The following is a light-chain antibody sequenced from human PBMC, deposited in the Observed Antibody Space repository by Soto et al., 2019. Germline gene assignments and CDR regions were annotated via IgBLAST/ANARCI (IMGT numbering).Light chain of an antibody. J-gene: IGLJ2*01. V-gene: IGLV2-11*01. Sequence: QSALTQPRSVSGSPGQSVTISCTGTSSDVGTYNYVSWYQQHPGKAPKLMIYDVTKRPSGVPDRFSGSKSGNTASLTISGLQAEDEADYYCFSYAGFYILIFGGGTKLTVL. CDR1: SSDVGTYNY. CDR2: DVT. CDR3: FSYAGFYILI.